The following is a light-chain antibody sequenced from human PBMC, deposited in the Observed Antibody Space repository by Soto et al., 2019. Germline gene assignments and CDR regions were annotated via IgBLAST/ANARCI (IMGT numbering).Light chain of an antibody. CDR3: HQYNSWPRGT. V-gene: IGKV3-15*01. Sequence: EIVMTQSPATLSVSPGERATLSCRASQSVSKNLAWYQQKPGQAPRLLMFGASTRATGVPARISGSGSGTEFTLTISSLQSEDSAVYYCHQYNSWPRGTFGPGTKVEIK. CDR1: QSVSKN. J-gene: IGKJ3*01. CDR2: GAS.